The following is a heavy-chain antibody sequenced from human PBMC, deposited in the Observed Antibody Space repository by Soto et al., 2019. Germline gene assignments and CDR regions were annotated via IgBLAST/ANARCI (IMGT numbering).Heavy chain of an antibody. CDR2: LYHIGST. Sequence: PSETLSLTCAVSGYSISSGNYWAWIRQPPGRGLEWIGSLYHIGSTHYNTSLKSRVTISVDTSKNHFSLELSSVTAADTAMYYCRSSISCYDESCVDVWGQGPLVTVYS. CDR1: GYSISSGNY. J-gene: IGHJ6*02. D-gene: IGHD2-2*01. CDR3: RSSISCYDESCVDV. V-gene: IGHV4-38-2*01.